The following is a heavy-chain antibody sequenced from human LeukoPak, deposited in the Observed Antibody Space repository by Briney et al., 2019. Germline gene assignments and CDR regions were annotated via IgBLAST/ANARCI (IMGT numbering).Heavy chain of an antibody. CDR3: ARGKDDLSGYYFLLDH. J-gene: IGHJ4*02. CDR2: FSDDGTTR. CDR1: GFTFSNYA. Sequence: PGGSLRLSCAASGFTFSNYAMHWVRQPPGKGLEWVAVFSDDGTTRHYTDSVKGRFTISRDDARKTQYLQMNSLRTEDTAIYYCARGKDDLSGYYFLLDHGGQGTLVTVS. V-gene: IGHV3-30*10. D-gene: IGHD5-12*01.